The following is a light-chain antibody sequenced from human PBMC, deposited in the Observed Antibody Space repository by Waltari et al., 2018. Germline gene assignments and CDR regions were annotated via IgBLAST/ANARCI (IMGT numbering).Light chain of an antibody. CDR3: SSYTSISTPPCV. J-gene: IGLJ1*01. V-gene: IGLV2-14*03. Sequence: QSALTQPASVSGSPGQSITISCTGTSSDVGGYNYVSWYQQPPGKAPKLMIYDVSNRPPGVSNRFSGSNSGNTASLTISGLQAEDEADYYCSSYTSISTPPCVFGTGTKVTVL. CDR1: SSDVGGYNY. CDR2: DVS.